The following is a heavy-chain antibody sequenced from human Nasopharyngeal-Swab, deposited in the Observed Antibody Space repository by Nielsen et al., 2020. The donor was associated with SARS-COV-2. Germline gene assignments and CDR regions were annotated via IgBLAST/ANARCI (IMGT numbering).Heavy chain of an antibody. J-gene: IGHJ6*02. Sequence: SVKVSCKASGGIFSSYAISWVRHAPGQGLEWMGGIIPIFGTANYAQKFQGRVTITADESTSTAYMELSSLRSEDTAVYYCARKRRGYYYYGMDVWGQGTTVTVSS. CDR3: ARKRRGYYYYGMDV. D-gene: IGHD3-10*01. CDR1: GGIFSSYA. V-gene: IGHV1-69*13. CDR2: IIPIFGTA.